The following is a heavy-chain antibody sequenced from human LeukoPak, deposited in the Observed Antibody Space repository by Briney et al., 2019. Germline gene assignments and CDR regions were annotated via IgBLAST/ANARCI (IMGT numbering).Heavy chain of an antibody. CDR2: IKRDGST. Sequence: GGSLRLSCAASGFTFSSFWMHWVRQAPGKGLVWVSRIKRDGSTNYADSVKGRFTISRDNAKNTVSLQMNSLRVEDTGVYYCARAPSEIGGYYPEYFRHWGQGTLVTVSS. V-gene: IGHV3-74*01. D-gene: IGHD3-22*01. CDR3: ARAPSEIGGYYPEYFRH. J-gene: IGHJ1*01. CDR1: GFTFSSFW.